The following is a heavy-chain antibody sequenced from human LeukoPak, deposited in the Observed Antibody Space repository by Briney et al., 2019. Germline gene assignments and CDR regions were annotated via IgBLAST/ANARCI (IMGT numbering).Heavy chain of an antibody. CDR1: GFTFSSYS. Sequence: PGGSLSLSCAASGFTFSSYSMNWLRQAPGKGLEWVSYISSSSSTIYYADSVKGRFTISRDNDKNSMYLQMNSLRAEDTAVYYCASHPRLRLLEWLSYMDVRGKGTTVTVSS. D-gene: IGHD3-3*01. CDR3: ASHPRLRLLEWLSYMDV. V-gene: IGHV3-48*04. CDR2: ISSSSSTI. J-gene: IGHJ6*03.